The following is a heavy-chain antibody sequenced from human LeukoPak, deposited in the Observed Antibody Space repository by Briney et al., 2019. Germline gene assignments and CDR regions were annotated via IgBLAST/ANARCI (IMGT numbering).Heavy chain of an antibody. D-gene: IGHD3-10*01. CDR2: ISYDGSNK. Sequence: GGSLRLSCAASGFTFSSYAMHWVRQAPGKGLEWVAVISYDGSNKYYADSVKGRFTISRDNSKNTLYLQMNSLRAEDTAVYYCARDRYYGSGSRWFDPWGQGTLVTVSS. CDR1: GFTFSSYA. V-gene: IGHV3-30-3*01. J-gene: IGHJ5*02. CDR3: ARDRYYGSGSRWFDP.